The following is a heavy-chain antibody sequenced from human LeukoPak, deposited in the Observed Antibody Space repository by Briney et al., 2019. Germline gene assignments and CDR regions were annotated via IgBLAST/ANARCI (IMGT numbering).Heavy chain of an antibody. J-gene: IGHJ4*02. D-gene: IGHD2-2*01. V-gene: IGHV1-46*01. CDR3: AGMGEIVVVPAATSSFDY. CDR2: INPSGGST. Sequence: GASVKVSCKASGYTFTSFAMNWVRQAPGQGLEWMGIINPSGGSTSYAQKFQGRVTMTRDTSTSTVYMELSSLRSEDTAVYYCAGMGEIVVVPAATSSFDYWGQGTLVTVSS. CDR1: GYTFTSFA.